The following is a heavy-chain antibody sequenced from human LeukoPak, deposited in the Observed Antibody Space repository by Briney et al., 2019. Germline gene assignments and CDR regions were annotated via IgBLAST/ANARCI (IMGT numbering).Heavy chain of an antibody. Sequence: SETLSLTCAVYGGSFSGYYWSWIRQPPGKGLEWIGEINHSGSTNYNPSLKSRVTISVDTSKNQFSLKLSSVTAADAAVYYCARGQGTVTTHWGQGTLVTVSS. V-gene: IGHV4-34*01. CDR1: GGSFSGYY. CDR2: INHSGST. D-gene: IGHD4-11*01. CDR3: ARGQGTVTTH. J-gene: IGHJ4*02.